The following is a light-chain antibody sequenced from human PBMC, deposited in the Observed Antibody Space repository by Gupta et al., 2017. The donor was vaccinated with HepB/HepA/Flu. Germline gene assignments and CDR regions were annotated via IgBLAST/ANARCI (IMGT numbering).Light chain of an antibody. J-gene: IGKJ1*01. CDR2: KTS. CDR1: QNTGYW. CDR3: QQENNYPWT. V-gene: IGKV1-5*03. Sequence: DIQMTQSRSTLSASVGDRVTIPCRASQNTGYWLAWFQQKPGKAPNLLISKTSTVESGVPSRFSGSGSGTEFTLTISSRQPDDFATYYCQQENNYPWTFGQGTKVEIK.